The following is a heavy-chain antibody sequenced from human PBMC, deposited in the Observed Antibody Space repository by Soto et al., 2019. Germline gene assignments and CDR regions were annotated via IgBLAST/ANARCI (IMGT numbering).Heavy chain of an antibody. CDR3: ARENPNYYAGWFDP. J-gene: IGHJ5*02. Sequence: ASVKVSCKASGYTFTSYGISWVRQAPGQGLEWMGWISAYNGNTNYAQKLQGRVTMTTDTSTSTAYMELRSLRSDDTAVYYCARENPNYYAGWFDPCGQRTLVTVSS. D-gene: IGHD3-22*01. V-gene: IGHV1-18*01. CDR2: ISAYNGNT. CDR1: GYTFTSYG.